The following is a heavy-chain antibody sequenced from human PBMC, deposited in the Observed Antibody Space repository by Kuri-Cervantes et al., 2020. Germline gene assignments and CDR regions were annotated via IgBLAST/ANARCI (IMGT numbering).Heavy chain of an antibody. Sequence: SETLSLTCTVSGGSVSSSSYYWSWIRQPPGKGLEWIGYIYYSGSTNYNPSLKSRVTISVDTSKNQFSLNLSSVTAADTAMYYCASLYYYDTTHWGQGTLVTVSS. CDR3: ASLYYYDTTH. CDR2: IYYSGST. V-gene: IGHV4-61*01. J-gene: IGHJ4*02. CDR1: GGSVSSSSYY. D-gene: IGHD3-22*01.